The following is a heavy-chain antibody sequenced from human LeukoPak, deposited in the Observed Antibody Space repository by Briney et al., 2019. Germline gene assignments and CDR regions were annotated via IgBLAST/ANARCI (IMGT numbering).Heavy chain of an antibody. V-gene: IGHV1-2*02. D-gene: IGHD2-2*01. Sequence: ASVKVSCKASGYTFTGYYMHWVRQAPGQGLEWKGWINPNSGGTNYAQKFQGRVTMTRDTSISTAYMELSRLRSDDTAVCYCASTGVVPAAPYYFDYWGQGTLVTVSS. CDR3: ASTGVVPAAPYYFDY. CDR2: INPNSGGT. CDR1: GYTFTGYY. J-gene: IGHJ4*02.